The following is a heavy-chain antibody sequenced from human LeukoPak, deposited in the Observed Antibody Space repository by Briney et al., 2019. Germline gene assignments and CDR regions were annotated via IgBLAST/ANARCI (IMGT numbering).Heavy chain of an antibody. V-gene: IGHV4-34*01. J-gene: IGHJ5*02. CDR1: GGSFSGYY. CDR2: INHSGST. Sequence: KPSETLSLTCAVYGGSFSGYYWGWIRQPPGKGLEWIGEINHSGSTNYNPSLKSRVTISVDTSKNQFSLKLSSVTAADTAVYYCARTAVIAVAGTSNWFDPWGQGTLVTVSS. CDR3: ARTAVIAVAGTSNWFDP. D-gene: IGHD6-19*01.